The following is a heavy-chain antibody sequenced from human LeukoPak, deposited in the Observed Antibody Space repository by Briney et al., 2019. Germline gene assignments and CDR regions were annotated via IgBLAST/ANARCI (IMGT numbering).Heavy chain of an antibody. CDR2: IIPIFGTA. CDR3: ARVPVAGSNWFDP. J-gene: IGHJ5*02. Sequence: GASVKVSCKTSGYTFTGQYLHWVRQAPGQGLEWMGGIIPIFGTANYAQKFQGRVTITADESTSTAYMELSSLRSEDTAVYYCARVPVAGSNWFDPWGQGTLVTVSS. V-gene: IGHV1-69*13. D-gene: IGHD6-19*01. CDR1: GYTFTGQY.